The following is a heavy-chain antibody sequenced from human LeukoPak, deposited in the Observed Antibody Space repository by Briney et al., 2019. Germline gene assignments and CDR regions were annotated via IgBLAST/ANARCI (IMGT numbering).Heavy chain of an antibody. CDR3: AKTGIAALDWFDP. D-gene: IGHD6-13*01. CDR2: IRSDESGK. V-gene: IGHV3-30*02. CDR1: GFTFSTYG. J-gene: IGHJ5*02. Sequence: GGSLRLSCAASGFTFSTYGMHWVRQAPGKGLEWVSFIRSDESGKYYAGSVQGRFTISRDSSTNTLYLQMNSLRAEDTAVYYCAKTGIAALDWFDPWGQGTLVTVSS.